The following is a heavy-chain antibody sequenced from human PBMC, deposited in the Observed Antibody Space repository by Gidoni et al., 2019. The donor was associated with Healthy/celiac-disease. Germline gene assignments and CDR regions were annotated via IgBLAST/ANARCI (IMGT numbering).Heavy chain of an antibody. V-gene: IGHV3-33*01. J-gene: IGHJ4*02. CDR1: GFTFSSYG. D-gene: IGHD4-17*01. CDR3: ARSKNDYGDYAVDY. CDR2: IWDDGSNK. Sequence: QVQLVESGGGVVQPGRSLRLAWAASGFTFSSYGMHWVLQAPGKGLDWVAVIWDDGSNKYYADSVKGRFTISRDNSKNTLYLQMNSLIAEDTAVYYCARSKNDYGDYAVDYWGQGTLVTVSS.